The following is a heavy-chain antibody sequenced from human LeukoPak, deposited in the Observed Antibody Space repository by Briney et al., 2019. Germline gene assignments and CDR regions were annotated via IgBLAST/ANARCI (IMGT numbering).Heavy chain of an antibody. V-gene: IGHV1-8*01. Sequence: SVNVSCKPSGYTLTSYDINWVRHATGQGLEWMGWMNPNVDKTRYTRKFQGRVTMSRHPPISPAYIELSSLRSEDKAVYYCARVSNEQQWLVPRRSAFDIWGQGTMVTVSS. D-gene: IGHD6-19*01. CDR2: MNPNVDKT. CDR1: GYTLTSYD. CDR3: ARVSNEQQWLVPRRSAFDI. J-gene: IGHJ3*02.